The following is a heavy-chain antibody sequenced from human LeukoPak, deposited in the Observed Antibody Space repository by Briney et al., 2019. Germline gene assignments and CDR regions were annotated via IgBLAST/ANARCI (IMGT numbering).Heavy chain of an antibody. D-gene: IGHD3-16*02. CDR1: GFRISAYC. Sequence: QTAGSLSLTCAASGFRISAYCVIWVRQAPGKGLEWVAKIIPDGSEKSYVDSVKGRFTISRDNAKNSLYLRMSSLRAEDTAVYYCARDPRWNFDYWGQGTLVTVSS. V-gene: IGHV3-7*01. CDR2: IIPDGSEK. J-gene: IGHJ4*02. CDR3: ARDPRWNFDY.